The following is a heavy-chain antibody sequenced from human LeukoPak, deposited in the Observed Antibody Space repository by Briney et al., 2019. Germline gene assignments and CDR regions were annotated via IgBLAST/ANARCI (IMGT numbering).Heavy chain of an antibody. Sequence: SGGSLRLSCAASGFTFSDYYMSWIRQAPGKGLEWFSYISSTGSTIYYADSVKGRFTISRDNAKNSLFLQMNSLRAEDTAVYYCARAREGGFPTSFDYWGQGTLVTVSS. V-gene: IGHV3-11*04. D-gene: IGHD2/OR15-2a*01. CDR2: ISSTGSTI. CDR1: GFTFSDYY. CDR3: ARAREGGFPTSFDY. J-gene: IGHJ4*02.